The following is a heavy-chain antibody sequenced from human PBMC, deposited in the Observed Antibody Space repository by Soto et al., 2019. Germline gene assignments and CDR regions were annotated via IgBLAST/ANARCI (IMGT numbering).Heavy chain of an antibody. CDR1: GGSFSGYY. D-gene: IGHD6-6*01. J-gene: IGHJ5*02. CDR3: ARWEYSSSFWSWFDP. Sequence: SETLSLTCAVYGGSFSGYYWSWIRQPPGKGLEWIGEINHSGSTNYNPSLKSRVTISVDTSKNQFSLKLSSVTAADTAVYYCARWEYSSSFWSWFDPWGQGTLVTVSS. V-gene: IGHV4-34*01. CDR2: INHSGST.